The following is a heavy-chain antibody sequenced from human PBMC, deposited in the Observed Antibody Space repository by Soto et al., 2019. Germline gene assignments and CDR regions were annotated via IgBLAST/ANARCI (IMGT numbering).Heavy chain of an antibody. J-gene: IGHJ5*02. CDR3: ARDQTTGDWFDA. V-gene: IGHV3-30-3*01. CDR2: ISYDGSNK. Sequence: PGGSLRLSCAASGFTFSSYAMHWVRQAPGKGLEWVAVISYDGSNKYYADSVKGRFTISRDNSKNTLYLQMNSLRAEDTAVYYCARDQTTGDWFDAWGQGTLVTVSS. CDR1: GFTFSSYA. D-gene: IGHD4-17*01.